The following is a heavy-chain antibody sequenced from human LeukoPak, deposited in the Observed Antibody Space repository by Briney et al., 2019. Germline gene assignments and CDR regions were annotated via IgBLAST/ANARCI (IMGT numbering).Heavy chain of an antibody. CDR3: ARASVRYYYYGMDV. Sequence: SETLSLTCTVSGGSISSYYWSWIRQPPGEGLEWIGYIYYSGSTNYNPSLKSRVTISVDTSKNQFSLKLSSVTAADTAVYYCARASVRYYYYGMDVWGQGTTVTVSS. CDR1: GGSISSYY. CDR2: IYYSGST. V-gene: IGHV4-59*01. J-gene: IGHJ6*02. D-gene: IGHD2-2*01.